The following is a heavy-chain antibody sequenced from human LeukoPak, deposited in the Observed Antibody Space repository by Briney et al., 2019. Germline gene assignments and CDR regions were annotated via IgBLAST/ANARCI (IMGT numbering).Heavy chain of an antibody. Sequence: TGGSLRLSCAASGFTFSSYTMNWVRQAPGKGLEWVSAISGNGGRTYYADSVKGRFTISRDNARNSLYLQMNSLRAEDTAVYYCARDGLAAATLHWCFDLWGRGTLVTVSS. CDR2: ISGNGGRT. CDR3: ARDGLAAATLHWCFDL. J-gene: IGHJ2*01. CDR1: GFTFSSYT. D-gene: IGHD2-15*01. V-gene: IGHV3-23*01.